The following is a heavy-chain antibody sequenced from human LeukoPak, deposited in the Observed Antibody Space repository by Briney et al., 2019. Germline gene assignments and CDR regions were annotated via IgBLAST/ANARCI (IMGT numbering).Heavy chain of an antibody. Sequence: SETLSLTCTVSGGSISSYYWSWIRQPPGKGLEWIGYIYYSGSTNYNPSLKSRVTISVDTSKNQFSLKLSSVTAADTAVYYCATTYSSGWYWYWGQGTLVTVSS. V-gene: IGHV4-59*01. CDR1: GGSISSYY. D-gene: IGHD6-19*01. J-gene: IGHJ4*02. CDR2: IYYSGST. CDR3: ATTYSSGWYWY.